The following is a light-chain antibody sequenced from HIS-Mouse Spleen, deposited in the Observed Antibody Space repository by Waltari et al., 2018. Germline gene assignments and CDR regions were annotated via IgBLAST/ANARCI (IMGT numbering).Light chain of an antibody. J-gene: IGLJ3*02. CDR3: QSADSSGTYRV. CDR1: AVPKQY. Sequence: SYELTQPPSVSVSPGQTARITCSGDAVPKQYAYWYQQKPGQAPVLVIDKDSERPSGIPERFSGSSSGTTGTLPISGVQAEDEADYYCQSADSSGTYRVFGGGTKLTVL. V-gene: IGLV3-25*03. CDR2: KDS.